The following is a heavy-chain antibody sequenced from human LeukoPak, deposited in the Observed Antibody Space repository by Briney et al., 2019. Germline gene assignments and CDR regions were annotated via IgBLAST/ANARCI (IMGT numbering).Heavy chain of an antibody. CDR3: ARGYALYSGRYIDFDY. D-gene: IGHD1-26*01. Sequence: ASVKVSCKASGYTFTGHYMHWVRQAPGQGLEWMGWINPNNGGTNYAQKFQGRVTMTRDTSISTAYMELSRLRSDDTAVYYCARGYALYSGRYIDFDYWGQGTLVTVSS. J-gene: IGHJ4*02. CDR1: GYTFTGHY. CDR2: INPNNGGT. V-gene: IGHV1-2*02.